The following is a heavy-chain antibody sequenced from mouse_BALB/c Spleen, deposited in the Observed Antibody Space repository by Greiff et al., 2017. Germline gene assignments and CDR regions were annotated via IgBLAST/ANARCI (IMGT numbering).Heavy chain of an antibody. J-gene: IGHJ2*01. Sequence: VQLKQSGAELVRPGTSVKVSCKASGYAFTNYLIEWVKQRPGQGLEWIGVINPGSGGTNYNEKFKGKATLTADKSSSTAYMQLSSLTSDDSAVYFCARPELGVYYFDYWGQGTTLTVSS. CDR2: INPGSGGT. V-gene: IGHV1-54*01. D-gene: IGHD4-1*01. CDR1: GYAFTNYL. CDR3: ARPELGVYYFDY.